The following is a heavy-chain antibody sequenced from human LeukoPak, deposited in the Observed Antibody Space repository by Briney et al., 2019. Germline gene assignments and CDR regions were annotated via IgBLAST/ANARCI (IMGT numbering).Heavy chain of an antibody. J-gene: IGHJ4*02. Sequence: GASLRLSCAASGFTFSNYAMSWVRQAPGKGLQWVSAITGSGGNTYYADSVKGRFTISRDNSKNTVFLQMNSLRAEDTAVYYCAKWGDYDVLTGYYVSDYWGQGTLVTVSS. CDR2: ITGSGGNT. D-gene: IGHD3-9*01. CDR1: GFTFSNYA. V-gene: IGHV3-23*01. CDR3: AKWGDYDVLTGYYVSDY.